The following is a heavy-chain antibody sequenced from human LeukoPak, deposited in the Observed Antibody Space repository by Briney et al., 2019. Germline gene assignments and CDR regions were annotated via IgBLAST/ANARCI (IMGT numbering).Heavy chain of an antibody. CDR2: FDPEDGET. D-gene: IGHD5-18*01. CDR3: ATEIGGYSYGSDAFDI. CDR1: GYTLTELS. J-gene: IGHJ3*02. Sequence: ASVKVSCKVSGYTLTELSMHWVRQAPGKGLEWMGGFDPEDGETIYAQKFQGRVTMTEDTSTDTAYMELSSLRSEDTAVYYCATEIGGYSYGSDAFDIWGQGTTVTVSS. V-gene: IGHV1-24*01.